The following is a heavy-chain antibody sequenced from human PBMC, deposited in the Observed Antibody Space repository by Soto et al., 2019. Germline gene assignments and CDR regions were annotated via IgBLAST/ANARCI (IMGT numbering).Heavy chain of an antibody. V-gene: IGHV1-2*04. CDR2: INPNSGGT. J-gene: IGHJ5*02. Sequence: DSVKVSCKASGYTFTGYYMHWVRQAPGQGLEWMGWINPNSGGTNYAQKFQGWVTMTRDTSISTAYMELSRLRSDDTDVYYCARGSGYWSGGSCLYSWFDPWGQGTLVTVSS. CDR3: ARGSGYWSGGSCLYSWFDP. CDR1: GYTFTGYY. D-gene: IGHD2-15*01.